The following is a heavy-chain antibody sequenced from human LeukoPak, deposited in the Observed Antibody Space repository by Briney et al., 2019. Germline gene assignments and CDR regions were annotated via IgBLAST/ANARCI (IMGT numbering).Heavy chain of an antibody. D-gene: IGHD5-12*01. V-gene: IGHV1-8*01. CDR2: MNPNTGNA. J-gene: IGHJ3*02. CDR3: ATPSGYDLDAFDI. CDR1: GYTFTNYI. Sequence: ASVKVSCKASGYTFTNYIINWVRQATGQGLEWMGWMNPNTGNAAYAQKFQGRVTMTRNTSIRTAYMDLSSLRSEDTAVYYCATPSGYDLDAFDIWGQGTMVTVSS.